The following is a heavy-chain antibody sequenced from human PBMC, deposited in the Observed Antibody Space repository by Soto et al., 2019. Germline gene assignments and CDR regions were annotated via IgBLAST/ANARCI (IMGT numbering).Heavy chain of an antibody. D-gene: IGHD3-22*01. J-gene: IGHJ4*02. Sequence: GGSLRLSCAASGFTFSSYSMNWVRQAPGKGLEWVSSISSSSSYINYADSVKGRFTISRDNAKNSLYLQMNSLRAEDTAVYYCARNHYYDSSGYYYAYWGQGTLVTVSS. V-gene: IGHV3-21*01. CDR1: GFTFSSYS. CDR3: ARNHYYDSSGYYYAY. CDR2: ISSSSSYI.